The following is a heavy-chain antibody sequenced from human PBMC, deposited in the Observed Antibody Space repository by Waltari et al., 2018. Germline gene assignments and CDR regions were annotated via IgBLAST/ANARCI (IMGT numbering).Heavy chain of an antibody. CDR1: GFTFSSYA. J-gene: IGHJ4*02. D-gene: IGHD1-1*01. CDR2: ISGSGGST. V-gene: IGHV3-23*01. Sequence: EVQLLESGGGLVQPGGSLRLSCAASGFTFSSYAMSWVRQAPGKGLDGVSAISGSGGSTYYADSVKGRFTISRDNSKNTLYLQMNSLRAEDTAVYYCAKDVQAGPAPRMDYWGQGTLVTVSS. CDR3: AKDVQAGPAPRMDY.